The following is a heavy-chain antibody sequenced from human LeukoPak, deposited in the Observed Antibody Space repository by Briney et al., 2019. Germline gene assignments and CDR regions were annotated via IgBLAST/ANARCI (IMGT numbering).Heavy chain of an antibody. CDR3: ASGYSGSYFGFYYFDY. V-gene: IGHV3-74*01. D-gene: IGHD1-26*01. CDR2: INNDGSST. J-gene: IGHJ4*02. CDR1: GFTFSSYW. Sequence: GGSLRLSCAASGFTFSSYWMHWVRRAPGKGLVWVSRINNDGSSTSYADSVKGRFTISRDNAKDTLYLQMNSLRAEDTAVYYCASGYSGSYFGFYYFDYWGQGTLVTVSS.